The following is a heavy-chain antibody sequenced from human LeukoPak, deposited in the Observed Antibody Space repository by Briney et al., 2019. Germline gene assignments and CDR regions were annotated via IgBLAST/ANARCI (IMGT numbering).Heavy chain of an antibody. CDR1: GFTFTSYS. CDR2: ISGGGGST. CDR3: AKDEDAGYDY. V-gene: IGHV3-23*01. J-gene: IGHJ4*02. D-gene: IGHD3-22*01. Sequence: GGSLRLSCAASGFTFTSYSMNWVCQAPGKGLEWVSTISGGGGSTYYADSVKGRFTISRDNSKNTLYLQMNSLRAEDTAVYYCAKDEDAGYDYWGQGTLVTVSS.